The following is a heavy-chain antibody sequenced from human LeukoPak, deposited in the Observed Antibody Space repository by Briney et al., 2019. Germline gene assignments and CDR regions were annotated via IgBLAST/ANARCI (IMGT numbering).Heavy chain of an antibody. J-gene: IGHJ4*02. V-gene: IGHV5-51*01. CDR1: GYSFTSYW. Sequence: GESLKISCKGSGYSFTSYWIGWVRQMPGKGLECMGIIYPGDSDTRISPSFQGQVTMSVDKSISTAYLQWSSLKASDTAMYYCARSPPHDYDTSGFFYYWGQGTLVTVSS. D-gene: IGHD3-22*01. CDR2: IYPGDSDT. CDR3: ARSPPHDYDTSGFFYY.